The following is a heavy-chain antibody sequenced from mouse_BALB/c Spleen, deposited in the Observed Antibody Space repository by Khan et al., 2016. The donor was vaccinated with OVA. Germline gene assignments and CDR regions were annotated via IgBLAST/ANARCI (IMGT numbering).Heavy chain of an antibody. CDR3: TGADVRFAY. CDR2: IDPENGDT. CDR1: GFNIKDYY. J-gene: IGHJ3*01. V-gene: IGHV14-4*02. Sequence: VQLKQSGAELVRSGASVKLSCTASGFNIKDYYLHWVKQRPKQGLEWIGWIDPENGDTEYAPKFQGKATMTADTSSNTAYLQLSSLTSEDTAVYSGTGADVRFAYWGQGTLVTVSA.